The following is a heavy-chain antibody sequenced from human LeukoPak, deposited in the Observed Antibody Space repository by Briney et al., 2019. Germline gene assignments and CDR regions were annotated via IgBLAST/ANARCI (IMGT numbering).Heavy chain of an antibody. CDR3: AKDRGSSWPHWYFDL. CDR1: GFTFSIYA. D-gene: IGHD6-13*01. V-gene: IGHV3-23*01. J-gene: IGHJ2*01. CDR2: ISGSGGST. Sequence: GGSLRLSCAASGFTFSIYAMSCVRQAPGKRLESASAISGSGGSTYYADSVKGRFTISRDNSKNTLYLQMNSLRAKDTAVYYCAKDRGSSWPHWYFDLWGRGTLVTVSS.